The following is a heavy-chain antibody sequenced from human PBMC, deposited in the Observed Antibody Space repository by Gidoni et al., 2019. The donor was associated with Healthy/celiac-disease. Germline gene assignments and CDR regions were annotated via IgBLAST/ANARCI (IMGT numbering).Heavy chain of an antibody. V-gene: IGHV1-18*01. CDR2: ISAYNGNT. CDR3: ARDQYRDYGDSTLYYYYYGMDV. D-gene: IGHD4-17*01. CDR1: GYTFTSYG. J-gene: IGHJ6*01. Sequence: QALLVPSGAVLKKPAASVKVSCKASGYTFTSYGIRWVRQAPGQGLEWMGWISAYNGNTNYAQKLQGRVTMTTDTSTSTAYMELRSLRSGDTAVYYCARDQYRDYGDSTLYYYYYGMDVWGQGTTVTVSS.